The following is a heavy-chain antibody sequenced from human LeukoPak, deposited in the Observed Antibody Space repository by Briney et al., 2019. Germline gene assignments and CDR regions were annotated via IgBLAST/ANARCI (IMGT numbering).Heavy chain of an antibody. D-gene: IGHD3-3*01. CDR3: AKDRRSEHSDGFDM. CDR2: ISGSGGST. J-gene: IGHJ3*02. V-gene: IGHV3-23*01. Sequence: GGSLGLSCAASGFTFSTYAMNWVRQAPGKGREGVSDISGSGGSTHYADSVKGRFTVSRENSKNTLYLQMNSLRVEDTAVYYCAKDRRSEHSDGFDMWGQGTTVTVSS. CDR1: GFTFSTYA.